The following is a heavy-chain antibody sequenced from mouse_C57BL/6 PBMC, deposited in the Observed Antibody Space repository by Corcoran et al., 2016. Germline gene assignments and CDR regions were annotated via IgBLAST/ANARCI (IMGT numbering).Heavy chain of an antibody. CDR1: GYTFTTYG. CDR2: INTYSGVP. D-gene: IGHD1-1*01. CDR3: ARGHYYGSSDVWAMDY. J-gene: IGHJ4*01. Sequence: QIQLVQSGPELKKPGETVKISCKASGYTFTTYGMSWVKQAPGKGLKWMGWINTYSGVPTYADDFNGRFAFSLETSASTAYLQINNLKNEDTATYCGARGHYYGSSDVWAMDYWGQGTAVTVSS. V-gene: IGHV9-3*01.